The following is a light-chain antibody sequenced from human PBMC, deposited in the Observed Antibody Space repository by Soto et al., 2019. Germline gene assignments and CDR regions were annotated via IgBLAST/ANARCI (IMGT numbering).Light chain of an antibody. J-gene: IGKJ4*01. CDR3: HQYAYSTLT. Sequence: EIVLTQSPGTLSLSPGERATLSCRASQNVGRNYLAWFQQTPGQAPRLLIFEASSRATGIPDRISGSGSGKDITLTISRLETEDFAVYYWHQYAYSTLTFGGGTKVKCK. CDR1: QNVGRNY. V-gene: IGKV3-20*01. CDR2: EAS.